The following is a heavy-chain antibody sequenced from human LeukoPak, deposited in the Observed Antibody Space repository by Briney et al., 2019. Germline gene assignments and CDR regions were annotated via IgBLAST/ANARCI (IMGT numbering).Heavy chain of an antibody. CDR1: GGSISSGSYY. CDR2: IYTSGST. CDR3: ARDRRYCSSTSCYAFDI. D-gene: IGHD2-2*01. V-gene: IGHV4-61*02. Sequence: PSQTLSLTCTVSGGSISSGSYYWRWIRQPDGKGLEWIGRIYTSGSTNYNPSLKSRVTISVYTSKNQFSLKLSSVTAADTAVYYCARDRRYCSSTSCYAFDIWGQGTMVTVSS. J-gene: IGHJ3*02.